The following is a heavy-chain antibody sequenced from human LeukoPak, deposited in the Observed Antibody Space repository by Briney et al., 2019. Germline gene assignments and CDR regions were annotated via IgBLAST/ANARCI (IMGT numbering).Heavy chain of an antibody. Sequence: GGSLRLSCAAPGFTFSSYWMSWGRQAPGEGLEWVANIKQDGSEKYYVDSVKGRSSISRDNAKNSLYLQMNSLRAEDTAVYYCATYDILTGYYFDYWGQGTLVTVSS. J-gene: IGHJ4*02. V-gene: IGHV3-7*02. CDR1: GFTFSSYW. D-gene: IGHD3-9*01. CDR3: ATYDILTGYYFDY. CDR2: IKQDGSEK.